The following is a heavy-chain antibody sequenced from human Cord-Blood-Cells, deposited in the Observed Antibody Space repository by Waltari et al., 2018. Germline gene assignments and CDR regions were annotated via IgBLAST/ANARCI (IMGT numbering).Heavy chain of an antibody. CDR1: GGSFSGYY. CDR3: ASLNYYYYYGMDV. J-gene: IGHJ6*02. Sequence: QVQLQQWGAGLLKPSETLSLTCAVYGGSFSGYYWSWIRQPPGKGLEWTGEINHSGSTNYNPSLKSRVTISVDTSKNQFSLKLSSVTAADTAVYYCASLNYYYYYGMDVWGQGTTVTVSS. CDR2: INHSGST. V-gene: IGHV4-34*01.